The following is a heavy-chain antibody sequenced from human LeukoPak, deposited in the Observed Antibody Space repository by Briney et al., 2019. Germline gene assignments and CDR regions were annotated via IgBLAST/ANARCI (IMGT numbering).Heavy chain of an antibody. CDR1: GGSISSGGYY. V-gene: IGHV4-31*03. J-gene: IGHJ4*02. CDR3: ARAYIDSSGYHYVKPLYYFDY. D-gene: IGHD3-22*01. Sequence: SQTLSLTCTVSGGSISSGGYYWSWIRQHPGKGLEWIGYIYYSGSTYYNPSLKSRVTISVDTSKNQFSLKLSSVTAADTAVYYCARAYIDSSGYHYVKPLYYFDYWGQGTLVTVSS. CDR2: IYYSGST.